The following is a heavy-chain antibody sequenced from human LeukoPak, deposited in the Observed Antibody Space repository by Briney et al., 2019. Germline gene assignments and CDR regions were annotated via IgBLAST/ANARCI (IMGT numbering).Heavy chain of an antibody. CDR1: GFTFSSYS. CDR3: ARMFGIAAAKRYYYYMDV. CDR2: ISSSSSYI. Sequence: GGSLRLSCAASGFTFSSYSMNWVRQAPGKGLEWVSSISSSSSYIFYADSVKGRFTISRDNAKNSLYLQMNSLRAEDTAVYYCARMFGIAAAKRYYYYMDVWGKGTTVTVSS. V-gene: IGHV3-21*01. D-gene: IGHD6-13*01. J-gene: IGHJ6*03.